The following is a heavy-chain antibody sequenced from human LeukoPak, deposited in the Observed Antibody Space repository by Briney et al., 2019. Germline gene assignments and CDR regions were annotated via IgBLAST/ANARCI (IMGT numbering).Heavy chain of an antibody. Sequence: PGGSLRLSCVASAFTFSRSGMHWVRQAPGKGLEWVTFIGYDGSRIYYADSVKGRFTISRDNSKNTLYLQVNSLRAEDTAVYYCAKEGRGGFDIWGQGTMVTVSS. J-gene: IGHJ3*02. CDR2: IGYDGSRI. V-gene: IGHV3-30*02. D-gene: IGHD3-16*01. CDR1: AFTFSRSG. CDR3: AKEGRGGFDI.